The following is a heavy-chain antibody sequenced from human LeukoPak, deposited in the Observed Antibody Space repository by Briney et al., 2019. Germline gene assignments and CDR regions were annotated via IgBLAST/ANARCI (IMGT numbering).Heavy chain of an antibody. D-gene: IGHD3-22*01. CDR2: INPSGGST. CDR3: ARGAYYYDSSGANDY. J-gene: IGHJ4*02. V-gene: IGHV1-46*03. CDR1: GYTFTSHY. Sequence: GASVKVSCKASGYTFTSHYMHWVRQAPGQGLEWMGIINPSGGSTSYAQKFQGRVTMTRDTSTSTVYMELSSLRSEDTAVYYCARGAYYYDSSGANDYWGQGTLVTVSS.